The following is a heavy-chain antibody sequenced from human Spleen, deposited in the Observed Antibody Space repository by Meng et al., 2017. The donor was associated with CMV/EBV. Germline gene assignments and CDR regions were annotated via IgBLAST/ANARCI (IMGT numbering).Heavy chain of an antibody. CDR3: ARVGANIEEYQLLTSSIQH. CDR1: GFTFSSYA. D-gene: IGHD2-2*01. Sequence: SLKISCAASGFTFSSYAMHWVRQAPGKGLEWVAVISYDGSNKYYADSVKGRFTISRDNSKNTLYLQMNSLRAEDTAVYYCARVGANIEEYQLLTSSIQHWGQGTLVTVSS. CDR2: ISYDGSNK. J-gene: IGHJ1*01. V-gene: IGHV3-30-3*01.